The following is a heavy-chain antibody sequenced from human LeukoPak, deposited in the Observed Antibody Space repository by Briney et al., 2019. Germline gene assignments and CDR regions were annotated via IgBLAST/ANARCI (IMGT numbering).Heavy chain of an antibody. CDR1: GGSISSGGYY. CDR2: IYYSGST. CDR3: ASPTSVAEYYFDY. D-gene: IGHD5-12*01. J-gene: IGHJ4*02. Sequence: SSETLSLTCTVSGGSISSGGYYWSWIRQHPGKGLEWIGYIYYSGSTYYNPSLKSRVTISVDTSKNQFSLKLSSVTAADTAVYYCASPTSVAEYYFDYWGQGTLVTVSS. V-gene: IGHV4-31*03.